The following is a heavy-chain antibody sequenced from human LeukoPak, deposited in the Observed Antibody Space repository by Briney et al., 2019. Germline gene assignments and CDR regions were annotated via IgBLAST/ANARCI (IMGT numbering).Heavy chain of an antibody. CDR3: ARGGYVIVSDWFDP. Sequence: GASVEVSCKASGYTLTGYYMHWVRQAPGQGLEWMGCINPNSGDTKYAQKFQGRVTLTRDTSMNTAYMDLSRLRSDDTAIYYCARGGYVIVSDWFDPWGQGTLVAVSS. CDR1: GYTLTGYY. D-gene: IGHD3-16*01. V-gene: IGHV1-2*02. J-gene: IGHJ5*02. CDR2: INPNSGDT.